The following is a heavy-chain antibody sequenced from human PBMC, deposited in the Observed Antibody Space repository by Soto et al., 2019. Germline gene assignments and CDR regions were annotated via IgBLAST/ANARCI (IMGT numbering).Heavy chain of an antibody. J-gene: IGHJ6*02. D-gene: IGHD2-2*02. V-gene: IGHV3-21*01. Sequence: PGGSLRLSCAASGFTFSSYSMNWVRQAPGKGLEWVSSISSSSSYIYYADSVKGRFTISRDNAKNSLYLQMNSLRAEDTAVYYCGRVRAYCSSTSCYTGGYHYYYGMDVWGQGTTVTVSS. CDR2: ISSSSSYI. CDR3: GRVRAYCSSTSCYTGGYHYYYGMDV. CDR1: GFTFSSYS.